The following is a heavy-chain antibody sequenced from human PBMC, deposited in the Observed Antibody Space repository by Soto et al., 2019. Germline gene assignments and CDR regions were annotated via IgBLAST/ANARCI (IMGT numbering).Heavy chain of an antibody. Sequence: QVQLVQSGAEVKKPGSSVKVSCKASGGTFSTYPISWVRQAPGQGLEWMGGIIPIFGTVNYAQKFQGRVTITADESTSTAYMELSRLRSEDTAVYYCARGNHRWLQLWYFDLWGRGTLGTVAS. D-gene: IGHD5-12*01. V-gene: IGHV1-69*12. CDR3: ARGNHRWLQLWYFDL. CDR1: GGTFSTYP. CDR2: IIPIFGTV. J-gene: IGHJ2*01.